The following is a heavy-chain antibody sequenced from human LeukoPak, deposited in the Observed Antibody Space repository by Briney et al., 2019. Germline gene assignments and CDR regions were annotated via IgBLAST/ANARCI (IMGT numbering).Heavy chain of an antibody. J-gene: IGHJ4*02. Sequence: GGSLRLSCAASGFTFRSYGMHWVRQAPGKGLEWVAFIRYDGSNKYYADSVKGRFTISRDNSKNTLYLQMNSLRAEDTAVYYCARADYGDRANDYWGQGTLVTVSS. CDR2: IRYDGSNK. CDR1: GFTFRSYG. D-gene: IGHD4-17*01. V-gene: IGHV3-30*02. CDR3: ARADYGDRANDY.